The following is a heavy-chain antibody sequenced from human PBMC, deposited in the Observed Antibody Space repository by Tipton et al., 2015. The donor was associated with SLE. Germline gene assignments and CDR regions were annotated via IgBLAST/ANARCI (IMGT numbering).Heavy chain of an antibody. V-gene: IGHV4-38-2*02. D-gene: IGHD2-8*01. CDR3: TKDYYKWSRDY. CDR2: IYHSGDT. J-gene: IGHJ4*02. Sequence: TLSLTCTVSQYSISSGFYWGWIRQPPGKGLQWIGKIYHSGDTFYNPSLKSRVTMSVDTSKNQFSLKLSSVTAADTAVYYCTKDYYKWSRDYWGQGALVTVSS. CDR1: QYSISSGFY.